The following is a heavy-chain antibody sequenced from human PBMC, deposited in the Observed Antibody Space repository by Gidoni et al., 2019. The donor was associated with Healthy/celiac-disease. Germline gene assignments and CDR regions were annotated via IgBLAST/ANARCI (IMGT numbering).Heavy chain of an antibody. CDR2: INPNSGGT. CDR1: GYPFTGYS. Sequence: QVQLVPSGAEVKKPGASVKVSCQASGYPFTGYSMHWVRQAPGQGLEYMGRINPNSGGTNYAQKFQGRVTMTRDTSISTAYMELSRLRSDDTAVYYCARDYEGYVDYWGQGTLVTVSS. V-gene: IGHV1-2*02. CDR3: ARDYEGYVDY. J-gene: IGHJ4*02. D-gene: IGHD5-12*01.